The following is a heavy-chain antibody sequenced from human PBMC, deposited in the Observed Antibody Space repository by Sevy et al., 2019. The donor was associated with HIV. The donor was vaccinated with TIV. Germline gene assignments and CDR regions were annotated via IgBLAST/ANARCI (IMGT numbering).Heavy chain of an antibody. CDR2: VSWNSRNI. D-gene: IGHD2-21*01. CDR1: GFPFNDHA. J-gene: IGHJ6*02. Sequence: GGSLRLSCAASGFPFNDHAMHWVRQVPGKGLEWVSGVSWNSRNIGYADSVKGRFTISRDNARHFLYLEMNSLRPEDTALYYCAKDINRGCDGVNCYCYYYCFYGLDVWGQGTTVTVSS. CDR3: AKDINRGCDGVNCYCYYYCFYGLDV. V-gene: IGHV3-9*01.